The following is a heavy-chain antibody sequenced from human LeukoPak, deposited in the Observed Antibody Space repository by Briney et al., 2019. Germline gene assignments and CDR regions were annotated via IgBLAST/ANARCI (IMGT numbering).Heavy chain of an antibody. CDR1: GFTFSRYA. D-gene: IGHD5-12*01. Sequence: GGSLRLSCAASGFTFSRYAMHWVRQAPGQGLEWVAVISYDGSKKYYADSVKGRFTISRDNSKNTLYLQMNSLRAEDTAVYYCAREDSGYDPKDYWGQGTLVTVSS. CDR3: AREDSGYDPKDY. V-gene: IGHV3-30-3*01. CDR2: ISYDGSKK. J-gene: IGHJ4*02.